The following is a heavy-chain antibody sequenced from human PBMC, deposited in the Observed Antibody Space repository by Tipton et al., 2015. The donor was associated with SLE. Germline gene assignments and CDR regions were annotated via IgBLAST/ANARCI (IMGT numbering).Heavy chain of an antibody. CDR2: IYYSGST. CDR1: GGSIRSYY. Sequence: TLSLTCTVSGGSIRSYYWSWIRQPPGKGLEWIGYIYYSGSTNYNPSLKSRVTISVDTSKNQSSLKLSSVTAADTAVYYCARGEITMVQGVIWDDAFDIWGQGTMVTVSS. CDR3: ARGEITMVQGVIWDDAFDI. D-gene: IGHD3-10*01. J-gene: IGHJ3*02. V-gene: IGHV4-59*01.